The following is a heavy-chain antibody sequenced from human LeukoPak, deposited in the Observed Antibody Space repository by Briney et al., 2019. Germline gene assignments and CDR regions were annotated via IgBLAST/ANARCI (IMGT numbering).Heavy chain of an antibody. D-gene: IGHD3-10*01. CDR1: GFTFSSYG. CDR3: AKEGRGFGELFHYYYYYMDV. V-gene: IGHV3-30*02. J-gene: IGHJ6*03. CDR2: IRDDGSNQ. Sequence: GGSLRLSCAASGFTFSSYGMHWVRQAPGKGLEWVTFIRDDGSNQYYADSVKGRFTISRDNSRNTLYLQMNSLRAEDTAVYYCAKEGRGFGELFHYYYYYMDVWGKGTTVTVSS.